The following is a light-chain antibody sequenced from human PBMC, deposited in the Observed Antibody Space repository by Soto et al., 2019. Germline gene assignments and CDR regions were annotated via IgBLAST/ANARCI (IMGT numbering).Light chain of an antibody. CDR2: DVS. CDR3: SSYTSSSTRI. CDR1: SSDVGGYNY. V-gene: IGLV2-14*01. Sequence: ALTQPASVSGSPGQSITISCTGPSSDVGGYNYVSWYHQHPGKAHKLMIYDVSNRPSGVSNRFSGSKSGNTDSLTISGLQAEDEADYYCSSYTSSSTRIFGTGTKLTVL. J-gene: IGLJ1*01.